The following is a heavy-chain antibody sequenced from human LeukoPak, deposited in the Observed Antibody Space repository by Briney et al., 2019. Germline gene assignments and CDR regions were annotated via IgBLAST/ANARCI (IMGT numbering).Heavy chain of an antibody. CDR3: AKSAYGYYFDH. CDR1: GFTFSSYS. D-gene: IGHD3-10*01. V-gene: IGHV3-21*04. CDR2: VNTGSNYI. Sequence: GGSLRLSCTASGFTFSSYSLNWVRQAPGKGLEWVSSVNTGSNYIYYADSVKGRFTTSRDNSKNTIFLHMDNLRAEDTATYYCAKSAYGYYFDHWGHGALVTVSS. J-gene: IGHJ4*01.